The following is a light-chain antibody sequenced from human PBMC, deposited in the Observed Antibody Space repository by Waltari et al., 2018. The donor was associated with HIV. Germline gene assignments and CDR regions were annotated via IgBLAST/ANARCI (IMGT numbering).Light chain of an antibody. Sequence: DIQMTQSPSSLSASVGDRVTITCRASQTISSYLNWYQQKPGKAPNLLIYTASSLQSGFPSRFRGSGSGTDFTLTISSLQPEDFATYYCQQSYSTPPTFGGGTKVEIK. V-gene: IGKV1-39*01. J-gene: IGKJ4*01. CDR2: TAS. CDR1: QTISSY. CDR3: QQSYSTPPT.